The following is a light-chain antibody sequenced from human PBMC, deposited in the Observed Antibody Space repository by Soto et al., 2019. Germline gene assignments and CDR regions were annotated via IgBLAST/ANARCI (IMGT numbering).Light chain of an antibody. V-gene: IGLV2-14*01. CDR1: SSDVGGYNY. Sequence: QSALTQRASLSGSPGQSITISCTGTSSDVGGYNYVSWYQHHPGKAPKLMIYEVTNRPSGVSNRFSGSKSGNTASLTISGLQAEDEADYYCSSYTTGSTRVVFGGGTKLTVL. J-gene: IGLJ3*02. CDR2: EVT. CDR3: SSYTTGSTRVV.